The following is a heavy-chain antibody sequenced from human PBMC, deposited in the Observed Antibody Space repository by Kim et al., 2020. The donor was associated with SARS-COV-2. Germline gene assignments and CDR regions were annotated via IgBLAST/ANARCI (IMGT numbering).Heavy chain of an antibody. V-gene: IGHV7-4-1*02. CDR1: GYTFTSYA. J-gene: IGHJ6*02. D-gene: IGHD3-22*01. Sequence: ASVKVSCKASGYTFTSYAMNWVRQAPGQGLEWMGWINTNTGNPTYAQGFTGRFVFSLDTSVSTAYLQISSLKAEDTAVYYCARGYYYDSSGYYQYYYYGMDVWGQGTTVTVSS. CDR3: ARGYYYDSSGYYQYYYYGMDV. CDR2: INTNTGNP.